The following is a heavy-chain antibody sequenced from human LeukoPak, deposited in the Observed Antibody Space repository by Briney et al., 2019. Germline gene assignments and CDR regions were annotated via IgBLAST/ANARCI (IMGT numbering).Heavy chain of an antibody. D-gene: IGHD3-10*01. Sequence: SETLSLTCAVYGGSFSGYYWSWIRQPPGKGLEWIGEINHSGSTNYNPSLKSRVTISVDTSKNQFSLKLSSVTAADTAVYYCARSRITMVRGVTGGWFDPWGQGTLVTVSS. CDR2: INHSGST. J-gene: IGHJ5*02. V-gene: IGHV4-34*01. CDR3: ARSRITMVRGVTGGWFDP. CDR1: GGSFSGYY.